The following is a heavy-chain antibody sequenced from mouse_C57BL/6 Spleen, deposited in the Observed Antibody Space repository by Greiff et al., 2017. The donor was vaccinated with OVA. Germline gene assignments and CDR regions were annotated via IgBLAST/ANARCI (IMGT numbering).Heavy chain of an antibody. Sequence: VQLQQSGPELVKPGASVKISCKASGYTFTDYYMNWVKQSHGKSLEWIGDINPNNGGTSYNQKFKGKATLTVDKSSSTAYMELRSLTSEDSAVDYCASLLRYYAMDYWGQGTSVTVSS. CDR3: ASLLRYYAMDY. CDR1: GYTFTDYY. J-gene: IGHJ4*01. CDR2: INPNNGGT. V-gene: IGHV1-26*01. D-gene: IGHD1-1*01.